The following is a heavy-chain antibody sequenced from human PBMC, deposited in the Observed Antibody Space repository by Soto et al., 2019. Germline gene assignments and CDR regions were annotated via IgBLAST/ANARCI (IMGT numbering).Heavy chain of an antibody. V-gene: IGHV3-23*01. CDR2: ISGGGGNT. Sequence: EVQLLESGGGLVQPGGSLRLSCAGSGFTFSSYAMSWVRQTPGKGLEWVSGISGGGGNTYYADSVTGRFTISRDNSRNTLYLQMNSLRAADTAIYYCAKDRGAGGRFSGIAVAGIPSWGQGTPVTVSS. CDR3: AKDRGAGGRFSGIAVAGIPS. D-gene: IGHD6-19*01. J-gene: IGHJ5*02. CDR1: GFTFSSYA.